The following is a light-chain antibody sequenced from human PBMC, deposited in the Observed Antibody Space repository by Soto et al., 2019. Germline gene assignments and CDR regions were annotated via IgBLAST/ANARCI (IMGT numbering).Light chain of an antibody. Sequence: QSALTQPASVSGSPGQSITISCIGTSSDLGSYNLVSWYQHHPGKAPKLIIYEATKRPSGISSRFSGSKSGYTASLTISGLQAEDEAFYSCFSYAGRDTLVVSGGGTQLTVL. CDR3: FSYAGRDTLVV. J-gene: IGLJ2*01. V-gene: IGLV2-23*01. CDR2: EAT. CDR1: SSDLGSYNL.